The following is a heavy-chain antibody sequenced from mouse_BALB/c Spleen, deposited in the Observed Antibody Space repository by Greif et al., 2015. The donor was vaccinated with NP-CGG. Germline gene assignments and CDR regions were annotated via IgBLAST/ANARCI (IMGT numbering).Heavy chain of an antibody. V-gene: IGHV5-9-3*01. Sequence: EVHLVESGGGLVKPGGSLKLSCAASGFTFSRYAMSWVRQTPEKRLEWVATISSGGSYTYYPDSVKGRFTISRDNAKNTLYLQMSSLRSEDTAMYYCARHEGYGNYAMDYWGQGTSVTVSS. CDR3: ARHEGYGNYAMDY. CDR2: ISSGGSYT. CDR1: GFTFSRYA. D-gene: IGHD2-1*01. J-gene: IGHJ4*01.